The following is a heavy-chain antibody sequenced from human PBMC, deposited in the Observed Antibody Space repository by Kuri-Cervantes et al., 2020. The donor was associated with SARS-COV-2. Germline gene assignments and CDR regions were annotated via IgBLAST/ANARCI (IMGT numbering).Heavy chain of an antibody. CDR2: IGTAGDT. J-gene: IGHJ6*02. CDR1: GFTFSSYD. D-gene: IGHD3-10*01. V-gene: IGHV3-13*01. CDR3: ARDLAMVRGVIGLQFYAMDV. Sequence: GGSLRLSCAASGFTFSSYDMHWVRQATGKGLEWVSAIGTAGDTYYPGSVKGRFTISRENAKNSLYLQMNSLRAGDTAVYYCARDLAMVRGVIGLQFYAMDVWGQGTTVTVSS.